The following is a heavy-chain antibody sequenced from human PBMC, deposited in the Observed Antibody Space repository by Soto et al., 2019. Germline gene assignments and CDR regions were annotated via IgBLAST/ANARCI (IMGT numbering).Heavy chain of an antibody. V-gene: IGHV3-23*01. CDR1: GFPFSSYA. Sequence: GGSLRLSCAASGFPFSSYAMSWVRQAPGKGLEWVSAISGSGGSTYYADSVKGRFTISRDNSKNTLYLQMNSLRAEDTAVYYCAKDVSSSYYFDYWGQGTLVTVSS. J-gene: IGHJ4*02. CDR3: AKDVSSSYYFDY. D-gene: IGHD6-6*01. CDR2: ISGSGGST.